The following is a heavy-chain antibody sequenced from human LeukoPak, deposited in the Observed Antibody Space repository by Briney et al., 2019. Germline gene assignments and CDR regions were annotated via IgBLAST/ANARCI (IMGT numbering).Heavy chain of an antibody. V-gene: IGHV3-7*05. Sequence: GGCLRLSCEASGFSFRTYWMTWVRQAPGKGLEWVANIRQDGIEKYYVDSVKGRFTISRDNAEDSLYLQANSLRADDTAVYYCATVVSGFCDHWGQGTLVTVSS. CDR2: IRQDGIEK. D-gene: IGHD5/OR15-5a*01. CDR1: GFSFRTYW. J-gene: IGHJ4*02. CDR3: ATVVSGFCDH.